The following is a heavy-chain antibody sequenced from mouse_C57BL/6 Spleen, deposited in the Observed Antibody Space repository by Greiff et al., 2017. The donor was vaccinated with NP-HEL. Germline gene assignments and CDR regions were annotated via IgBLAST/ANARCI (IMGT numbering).Heavy chain of an antibody. J-gene: IGHJ3*01. Sequence: VQLQQPGAELVMPGASVKLSCKASGYTFTSYWMHWVKQRPGQGLEWIGEIDPSDSYTNYNQKFKGKSTLTVDKSSSTAYMQLSSLTSEDSAVYYCARRSYYGYDPFAYWGQGTLVTVSA. CDR2: IDPSDSYT. CDR3: ARRSYYGYDPFAY. CDR1: GYTFTSYW. V-gene: IGHV1-69*01. D-gene: IGHD2-9*01.